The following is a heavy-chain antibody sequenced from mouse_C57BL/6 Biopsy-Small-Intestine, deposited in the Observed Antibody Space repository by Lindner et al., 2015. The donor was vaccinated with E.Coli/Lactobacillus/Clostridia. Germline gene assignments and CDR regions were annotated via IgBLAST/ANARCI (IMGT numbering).Heavy chain of an antibody. CDR1: GGTFSSYA. V-gene: IGHV1-81*01. D-gene: IGHD1-1*02. J-gene: IGHJ4*01. Sequence: SVKVSCKASGGTFSSYAISWVRQAPGQGLEWMGGIIPILGTANYAQKFQGRVTIIADESTSTAYMELSSLRSEDTAVYYCARGGRCSGGSCRQNYYFYGMDVWGQGTTVTVSS. CDR3: ARGGRCSGGSCRQNYYFYGMDV. CDR2: IIPILGTA.